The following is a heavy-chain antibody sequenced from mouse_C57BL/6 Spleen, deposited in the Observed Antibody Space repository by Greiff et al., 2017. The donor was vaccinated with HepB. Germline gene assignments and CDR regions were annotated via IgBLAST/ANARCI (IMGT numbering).Heavy chain of an antibody. CDR3: ARGGVYGNVDY. CDR1: GYTFTSYW. V-gene: IGHV1-69*01. Sequence: QVQLQQPGAELVMPGASVKLSCKASGYTFTSYWMHWVKQRPGQGLEWIGEIDPSDSYTNYNQKFKGKSTLTAEKSSSTAYMQLSSLTSEDSAVYFCARGGVYGNVDYWGQGTTLTVSS. D-gene: IGHD2-1*01. J-gene: IGHJ2*01. CDR2: IDPSDSYT.